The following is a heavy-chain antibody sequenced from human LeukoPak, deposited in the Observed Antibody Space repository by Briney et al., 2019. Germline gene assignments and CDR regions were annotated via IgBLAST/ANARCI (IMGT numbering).Heavy chain of an antibody. Sequence: PSETLSLTCAVYGGSFSGYYWSWIRQPPGKGLEWIGEINHSGSTNYNPSLKSRVTISVDTSKNQFSLKLSSVTAADTAVYYYARELDTAMVTDWFDPWGQGTLVTVSS. V-gene: IGHV4-34*01. CDR3: ARELDTAMVTDWFDP. D-gene: IGHD5-18*01. J-gene: IGHJ5*02. CDR1: GGSFSGYY. CDR2: INHSGST.